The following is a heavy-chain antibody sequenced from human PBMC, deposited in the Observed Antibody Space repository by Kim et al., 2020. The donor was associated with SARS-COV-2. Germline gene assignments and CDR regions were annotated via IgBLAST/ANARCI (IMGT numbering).Heavy chain of an antibody. CDR2: MNPNSGNT. CDR3: ASLVGATTWWDYFDY. D-gene: IGHD1-26*01. J-gene: IGHJ4*02. Sequence: ASVKVSCKASGYTFTSYDINWVRQATGQGLEWMGWMNPNSGNTGYAQKFQGRVTMTRNTSISTAYMELSSLRSEDTAVYYCASLVGATTWWDYFDYWGQGTLVTVSS. V-gene: IGHV1-8*01. CDR1: GYTFTSYD.